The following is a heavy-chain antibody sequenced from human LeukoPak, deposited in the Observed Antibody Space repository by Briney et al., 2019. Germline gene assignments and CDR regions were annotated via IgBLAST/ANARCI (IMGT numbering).Heavy chain of an antibody. Sequence: GGSLRLSCAASGFTFSSYGMHWVRQAPGKGLEWVAFIRYDGSNKYYADSVKGRFTISRDNSKNTLYLQMNSLRAEDTAVYYCARASLVLRFLEWSMGEADPWGQGTLVTVSS. J-gene: IGHJ5*02. CDR3: ARASLVLRFLEWSMGEADP. CDR1: GFTFSSYG. CDR2: IRYDGSNK. V-gene: IGHV3-30*02. D-gene: IGHD3-3*01.